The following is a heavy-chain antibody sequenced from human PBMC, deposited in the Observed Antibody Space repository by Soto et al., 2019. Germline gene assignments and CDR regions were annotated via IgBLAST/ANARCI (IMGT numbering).Heavy chain of an antibody. CDR3: AREARSSRYDSSGYSQYWYFDL. V-gene: IGHV4-30-2*01. CDR2: IFHSGST. D-gene: IGHD3-22*01. Sequence: QLQLQESGSGLVKPSSTLSLTCAVSGGSISSGGYSWSWIRQPPGKGLEWIGYIFHSGSTYFNPSLESRVTISRGRYKNNFSLKLTSVTAADTAVYYCAREARSSRYDSSGYSQYWYFDLWGRGTRVIVSS. J-gene: IGHJ2*01. CDR1: GGSISSGGYS.